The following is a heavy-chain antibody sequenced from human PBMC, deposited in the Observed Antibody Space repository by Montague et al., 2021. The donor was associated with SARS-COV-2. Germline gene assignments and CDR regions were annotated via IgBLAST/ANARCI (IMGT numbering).Heavy chain of an antibody. CDR1: GFSFSGHW. CDR3: ARDARNWNRVDY. J-gene: IGHJ4*02. D-gene: IGHD1-1*01. CDR2: SNYDGTDR. Sequence: SLRLSCAASGFSFSGHWMHWVRQRPGKGLEWVSRSNYDGTDRSYADFVKGRFTISRDNAKNTLYLEVNSLGAEDTAVYHCARDARNWNRVDYWGQGILVTVSS. V-gene: IGHV3-74*01.